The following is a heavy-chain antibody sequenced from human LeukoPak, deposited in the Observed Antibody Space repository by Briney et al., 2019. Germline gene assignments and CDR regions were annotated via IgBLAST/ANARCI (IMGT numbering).Heavy chain of an antibody. CDR3: ARDLVVPAEDETDPEGQA. CDR2: INPSGGST. D-gene: IGHD2-2*01. Sequence: ASVKVSCTASGYTFTGYYMRWVRQAPGQGLEWMGIINPSGGSTSYAQKFQGRVTMTRDTSTSTVYMELSSLRSEDTAVYYCARDLVVPAEDETDPEGQAWGQGTLVTVSS. V-gene: IGHV1-46*03. J-gene: IGHJ4*02. CDR1: GYTFTGYY.